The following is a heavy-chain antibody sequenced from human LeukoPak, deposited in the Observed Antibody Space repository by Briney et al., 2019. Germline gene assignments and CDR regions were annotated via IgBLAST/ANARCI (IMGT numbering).Heavy chain of an antibody. CDR1: GGSISSGGYY. CDR2: IYHSGST. D-gene: IGHD4-17*01. J-gene: IGHJ2*01. V-gene: IGHV4-30-2*01. Sequence: PSQTLSLTCAVSGGSISSGGYYWSWLRQPPGQGLEWIRYIYHSGSTYYNPSLKSRVTISVDRSKNQFSLKLSSVTAADTAVYYCARVRIADYGDYGYFDLWGRGTLVTVSS. CDR3: ARVRIADYGDYGYFDL.